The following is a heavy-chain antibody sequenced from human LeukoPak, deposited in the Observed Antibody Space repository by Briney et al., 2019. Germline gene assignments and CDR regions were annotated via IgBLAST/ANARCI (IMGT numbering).Heavy chain of an antibody. CDR1: GFTVSSNY. V-gene: IGHV3-66*01. D-gene: IGHD1-26*01. CDR2: IYSGGST. Sequence: GGSLRLSCAASGFTVSSNYMSWVRQAPGKGLEWVSVIYSGGSTYYADSVKGRFTISRDNSKNTLYLQMNSLRAEDTAVYYCAKGGPTGSNYFDFWGQGTLVTVSS. CDR3: AKGGPTGSNYFDF. J-gene: IGHJ4*02.